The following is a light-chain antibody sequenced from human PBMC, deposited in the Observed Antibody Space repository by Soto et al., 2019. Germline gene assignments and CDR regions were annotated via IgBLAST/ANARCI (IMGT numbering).Light chain of an antibody. Sequence: EIVLIQSPATLSLSPGDRATLSCRASQDLAMFLAWYQQKPGQPPRLLIHDASNRAAGIPARFSGSGYGTDFTLTVSALEPEDFAIYYCQHRTNSFYTFGQGTRLEI. CDR2: DAS. J-gene: IGKJ2*01. CDR3: QHRTNSFYT. CDR1: QDLAMF. V-gene: IGKV3-11*01.